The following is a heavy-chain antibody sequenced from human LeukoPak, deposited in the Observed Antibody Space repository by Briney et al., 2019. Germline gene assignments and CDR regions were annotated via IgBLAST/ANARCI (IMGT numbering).Heavy chain of an antibody. CDR2: ISYDGSNK. D-gene: IGHD3-22*01. CDR3: AMAQPRGSGSVQS. CDR1: GFTFSSYG. J-gene: IGHJ4*02. Sequence: GGSLRLSCAASGFTFSSYGMHWVRQAPGKGLEWVAVISYDGSNKYYADSVKGRFTISRDNSKVTLYLQMDSLRADETAVYYCAMAQPRGSGSVQSWGQGTLVTVSS. V-gene: IGHV3-30*03.